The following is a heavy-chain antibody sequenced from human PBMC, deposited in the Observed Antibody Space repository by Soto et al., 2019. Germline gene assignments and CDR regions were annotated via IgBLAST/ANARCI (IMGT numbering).Heavy chain of an antibody. J-gene: IGHJ4*02. D-gene: IGHD3-16*01. Sequence: EVQLLESGGGLVQPGGSLRLSCAASGFSFSSYAMSWVRQAPGKGLEWVSVISASDGSTQYADSMKGRFTISRDNSKNPLYLQMDSLGAEDTAVYYGAKGGWGWGGYQNFWGQGTLVTVSS. CDR1: GFSFSSYA. CDR2: ISASDGST. V-gene: IGHV3-23*01. CDR3: AKGGWGWGGYQNF.